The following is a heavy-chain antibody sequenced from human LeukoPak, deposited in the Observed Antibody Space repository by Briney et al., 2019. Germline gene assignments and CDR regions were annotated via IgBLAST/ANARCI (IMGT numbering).Heavy chain of an antibody. CDR3: AKIPKGGYFDY. J-gene: IGHJ4*02. D-gene: IGHD2-2*01. Sequence: GGSLRLSCAASGFTFNNYAMNWDRQAPGKGLEWVSHISPSGDTTYYADSVKGRFTISRDSSKNTLSLQMNSLRAEDTAVYYCAKIPKGGYFDYWGQGTLVTVSS. CDR2: ISPSGDTT. V-gene: IGHV3-23*01. CDR1: GFTFNNYA.